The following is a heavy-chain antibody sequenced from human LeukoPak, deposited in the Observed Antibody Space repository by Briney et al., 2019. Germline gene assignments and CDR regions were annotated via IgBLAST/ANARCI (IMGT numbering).Heavy chain of an antibody. Sequence: SETLSLTCSVSGVSIFSYYWTWIRQPPGKGLEWIGYVHYSGSTNYNPSLKSRVTISVDTSKSQFSLKLSSATAADTAVYYCATGRSIRYFDYWGQGTLLTVSS. CDR1: GVSIFSYY. CDR2: VHYSGST. CDR3: ATGRSIRYFDY. V-gene: IGHV4-59*08. D-gene: IGHD3-9*01. J-gene: IGHJ4*02.